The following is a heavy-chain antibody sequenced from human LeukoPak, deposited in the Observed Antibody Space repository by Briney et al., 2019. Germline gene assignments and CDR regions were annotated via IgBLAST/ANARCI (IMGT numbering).Heavy chain of an antibody. V-gene: IGHV3-15*01. J-gene: IGHJ6*04. CDR3: TTERSYYDILTGYYRCYYGMDV. CDR1: GFTFSNAW. D-gene: IGHD3-9*01. Sequence: GGSLRLSCAASGFTFSNAWMSWVRQAPGKGLEWVGRIKSKTDGGTTDYAAPVQGRFTISRDDSKNTLYLQMNSLKTEDTAVYYCTTERSYYDILTGYYRCYYGMDVWGKGTTVTVSS. CDR2: IKSKTDGGTT.